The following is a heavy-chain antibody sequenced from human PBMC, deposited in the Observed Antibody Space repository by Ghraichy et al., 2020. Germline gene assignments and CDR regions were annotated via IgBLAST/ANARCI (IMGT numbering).Heavy chain of an antibody. J-gene: IGHJ4*02. CDR2: ISSSSYT. V-gene: IGHV3-11*06. Sequence: GGSLRLSCAASGFTFSDYYMSWIRQAPGKGLEWVSYISSSSYTNYADSVKGRFTISRDNAKNSLYLQMNSLRAEDTAVYYCARDSPCGGDCFHFDYWGQGTLVTVSS. CDR3: ARDSPCGGDCFHFDY. CDR1: GFTFSDYY. D-gene: IGHD2-21*02.